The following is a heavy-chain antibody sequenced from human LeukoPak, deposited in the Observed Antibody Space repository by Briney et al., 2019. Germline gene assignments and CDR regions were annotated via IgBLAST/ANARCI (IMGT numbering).Heavy chain of an antibody. CDR2: INHSGST. Sequence: SETLSLTCAVYGGSFSGYYWSWIRQPPGKGLEWIGEINHSGSTNHNPSLKSRVTISVDTSKKPFSLKLSSVTAADTAVYYCARAGGGVVDASSPYYYYYMDVWAKGTTVTVSS. V-gene: IGHV4-34*01. CDR1: GGSFSGYY. J-gene: IGHJ6*03. D-gene: IGHD2-15*01. CDR3: ARAGGGVVDASSPYYYYYMDV.